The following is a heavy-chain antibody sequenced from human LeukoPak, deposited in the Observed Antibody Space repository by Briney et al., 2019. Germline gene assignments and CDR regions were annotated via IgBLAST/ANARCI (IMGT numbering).Heavy chain of an antibody. CDR1: GYTFTSYA. V-gene: IGHV7-4-1*02. D-gene: IGHD2-15*01. CDR3: ASTPRLAYYYYYYYMDV. CDR2: INTNTGNP. Sequence: APVKVSCKASGYTFTSYAMNWVRQAPGQGLEWMGWINTNTGNPTYAQGFTGRFVFSLDTSVSTAYLQISSLKAEDTAVYYCASTPRLAYYYYYYYMDVWGKGTTVTVSS. J-gene: IGHJ6*03.